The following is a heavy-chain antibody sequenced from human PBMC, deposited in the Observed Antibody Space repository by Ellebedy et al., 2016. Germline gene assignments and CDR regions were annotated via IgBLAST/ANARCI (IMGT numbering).Heavy chain of an antibody. CDR1: GFDFSTYG. D-gene: IGHD1-26*01. J-gene: IGHJ6*02. CDR3: AKDAGSGSYYWTNDMDV. Sequence: GESLKISXAAFGFDFSTYGMNWVRQAPGKGLEWVSGISGSDGTTYYADSVKGRFTISRDNSKNTLYLQINSLRSEDTAVYYCAKDAGSGSYYWTNDMDVWGLGTTVTVS. V-gene: IGHV3-23*01. CDR2: ISGSDGTT.